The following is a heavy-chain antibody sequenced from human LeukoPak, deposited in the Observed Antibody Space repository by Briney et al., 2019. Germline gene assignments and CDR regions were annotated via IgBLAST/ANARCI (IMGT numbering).Heavy chain of an antibody. D-gene: IGHD3-10*01. CDR3: ARDRGYFVFDY. CDR1: GFTFSRFW. J-gene: IGHJ4*02. Sequence: GGSLRLSCAASGFTFSRFWMTWVRQAPGKGLEWVANIKEDGSDKYYVDSVKVRFTVYRENAKNFLQRQINRLMSEARGVYYCARDRGYFVFDYWGQGTLVTVSS. CDR2: IKEDGSDK. V-gene: IGHV3-7*03.